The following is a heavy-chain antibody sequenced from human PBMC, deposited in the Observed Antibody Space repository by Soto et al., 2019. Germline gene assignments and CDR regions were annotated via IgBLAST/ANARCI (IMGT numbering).Heavy chain of an antibody. V-gene: IGHV4-34*01. J-gene: IGHJ4*02. D-gene: IGHD2-15*01. CDR2: IDHSGNT. CDR1: GESFSDYY. CDR3: VGGRGRLVGFDY. Sequence: SETLSLTCAMSGESFSDYYWNWVRQPPGKGLEWIGEIDHSGNTNYSPSLKSRVTISVDTSKNQFSLKLNSVTAADTGVYYCVGGRGRLVGFDYWGQGTLVTVSS.